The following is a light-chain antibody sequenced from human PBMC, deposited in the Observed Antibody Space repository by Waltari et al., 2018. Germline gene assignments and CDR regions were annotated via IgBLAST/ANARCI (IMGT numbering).Light chain of an antibody. CDR2: DDT. V-gene: IGLV3-21*02. J-gene: IGLJ3*02. CDR3: QVWHNNRDTPW. Sequence: YALTQPPSVSVAPGQTARMICGGAKIGGNSVHWYQQKPGQAPVLVVFDDTNRHSGIPDRISGSKSGTTATLTISRVETGDEAAYFCQVWHNNRDTPWFGGGTKLTVL. CDR1: KIGGNS.